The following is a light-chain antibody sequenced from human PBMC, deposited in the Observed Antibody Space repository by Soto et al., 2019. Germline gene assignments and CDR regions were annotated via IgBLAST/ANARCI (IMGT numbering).Light chain of an antibody. V-gene: IGKV3D-7*01. J-gene: IGKJ1*01. Sequence: ETELTQSPGTLSLSPGERVTLSFMTIQSVTSSDLAWYQQKPGQAPRFLIYGTSTRATDIPARFRGTGSGTDFTLTISSLQSEDFAVYFCQQYHIWPSWTFGQGTKVDIK. CDR3: QQYHIWPSWT. CDR1: QSVTSSD. CDR2: GTS.